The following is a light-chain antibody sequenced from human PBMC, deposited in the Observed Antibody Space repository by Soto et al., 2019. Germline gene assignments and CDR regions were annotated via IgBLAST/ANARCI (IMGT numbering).Light chain of an antibody. CDR1: SSDVGGYKY. CDR3: TSYTSSSTYV. Sequence: QSVLTQPASLSVSPGQSIAISCTGTSSDVGGYKYVSWYQQHPGKAPKLMIYDVSNRPSGVSDRFSGSKSGNTASLTISGLQAEDEADYYCTSYTSSSTYVFGTGTKVTVL. J-gene: IGLJ1*01. V-gene: IGLV2-14*01. CDR2: DVS.